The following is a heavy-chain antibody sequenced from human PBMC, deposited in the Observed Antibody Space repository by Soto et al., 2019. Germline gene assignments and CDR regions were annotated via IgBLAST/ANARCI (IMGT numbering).Heavy chain of an antibody. V-gene: IGHV2-5*02. CDR1: GFSLNISGAG. CDR2: IYWDDDE. Sequence: QITLKESGPTLVKPTQTLTLTCNFSGFSLNISGAGVGWIRQPPGKALEWLALIYWDDDERYSPSLRTRLTITKDTSKNQVVLSMTNMDPVDTAPYYCARRPFNGGSSIHFDSWGQGTLVTVSS. J-gene: IGHJ4*02. CDR3: ARRPFNGGSSIHFDS. D-gene: IGHD2-8*01.